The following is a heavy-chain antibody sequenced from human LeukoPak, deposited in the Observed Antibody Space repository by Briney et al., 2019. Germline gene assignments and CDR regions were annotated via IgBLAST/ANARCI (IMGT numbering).Heavy chain of an antibody. D-gene: IGHD6-19*01. CDR3: ARDVGSGTYMFDF. J-gene: IGHJ4*02. CDR2: INLGRDST. Sequence: ASVKVSCKASGYTFSSYYIHWVRQAPGQGLEWMGTINLGRDSTSYAQKFQGRVIMTRDTSTSTVDMDLSSLRSDDTAVYYCARDVGSGTYMFDFWGQGTLVTVSS. V-gene: IGHV1-46*01. CDR1: GYTFSSYY.